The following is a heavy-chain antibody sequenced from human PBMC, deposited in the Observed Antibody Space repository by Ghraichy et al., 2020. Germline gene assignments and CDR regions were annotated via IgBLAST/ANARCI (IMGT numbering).Heavy chain of an antibody. Sequence: RGGVGGGRGNTSWAQKLQGRVTMTTDTSTSTAYMEVRSLGSDDTAVYYCARGYCSGVSCYQFFDYWGQGTLVTVSS. J-gene: IGHJ4*02. CDR3: ARGYCSGVSCYQFFDY. D-gene: IGHD2-15*01. V-gene: IGHV1-18*01. CDR2: VGGGRGNT.